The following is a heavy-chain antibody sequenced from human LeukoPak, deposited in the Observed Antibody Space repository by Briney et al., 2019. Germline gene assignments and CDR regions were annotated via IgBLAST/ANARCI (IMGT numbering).Heavy chain of an antibody. CDR3: ARTVSISRNWFDP. J-gene: IGHJ5*02. D-gene: IGHD3-9*01. CDR2: IYYSGST. Sequence: SETLSLTCTVSGDSISSYYWSWIRQPPGKGLEWIGCIYYSGSTNYNPSLKSRVTMSVDTSKNQLSLKLSSVTAADTAVYYCARTVSISRNWFDPWGQGTLVTVSS. CDR1: GDSISSYY. V-gene: IGHV4-59*01.